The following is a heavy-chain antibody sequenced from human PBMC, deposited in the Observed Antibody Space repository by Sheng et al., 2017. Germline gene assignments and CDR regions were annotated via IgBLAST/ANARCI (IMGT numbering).Heavy chain of an antibody. Sequence: QVQLVQSGAEVKKPGASVKVSCKASGYTFTSYGISWVRQAPGQGLEWMGWISAYNGNTNYAQKLQGRVTMTTDTSTSTAYMELRSLRSDDTAVYYCAREVWSGYYHYYYYMDVWGKGTTVTVSS. CDR2: ISAYNGNT. V-gene: IGHV1-18*01. J-gene: IGHJ6*03. CDR1: GYTFTSYG. CDR3: AREVWSGYYHYYYYMDV. D-gene: IGHD3-3*01.